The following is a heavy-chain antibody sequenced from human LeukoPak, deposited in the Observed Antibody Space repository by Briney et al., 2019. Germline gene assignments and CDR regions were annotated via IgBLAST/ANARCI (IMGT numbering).Heavy chain of an antibody. Sequence: SETLSLTCAVSGYSISSGYYWGWIRQPPGKGLEWIGRIYTSGSTNYSPSLKSRVTISVDTSKNQFSLKLSSVTAADTAVYYCARERTTVVPNWFDPWGQGTLVTVSS. D-gene: IGHD4-23*01. V-gene: IGHV4-38-2*02. CDR3: ARERTTVVPNWFDP. CDR2: IYTSGST. J-gene: IGHJ5*02. CDR1: GYSISSGYY.